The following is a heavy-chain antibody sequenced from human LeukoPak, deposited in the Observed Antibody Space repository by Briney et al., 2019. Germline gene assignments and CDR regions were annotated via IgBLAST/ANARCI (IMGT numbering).Heavy chain of an antibody. CDR3: AKDQGTAMVYYYYYGMDV. D-gene: IGHD5-18*01. J-gene: IGHJ6*02. CDR1: GFTFSSYG. V-gene: IGHV3-30*02. CDR2: IRYDGSNK. Sequence: GGSLRLSCAASGFTFSSYGMHWVRQAPGKGLEWVAFIRYDGSNKYYADSVKGRFTISRDNSKNTLYLQMNSLRAEDTAVYYCAKDQGTAMVYYYYYGMDVWGQGATVTVSS.